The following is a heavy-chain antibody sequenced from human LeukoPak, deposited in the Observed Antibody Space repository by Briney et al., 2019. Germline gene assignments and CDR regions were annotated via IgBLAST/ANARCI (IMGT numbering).Heavy chain of an antibody. J-gene: IGHJ4*02. V-gene: IGHV4-4*07. CDR1: GGSISSYY. Sequence: PSETLSLTCSVSGGSISSYYWSWIRQPAGKGLEWIGRIYTSGSTNYNPSLKSRVTMSVDTSKNQFSLKLSSVTAADTAVYYCARAGYGGNPGYFDYWGQGTLVTVSS. CDR3: ARAGYGGNPGYFDY. CDR2: IYTSGST. D-gene: IGHD4-23*01.